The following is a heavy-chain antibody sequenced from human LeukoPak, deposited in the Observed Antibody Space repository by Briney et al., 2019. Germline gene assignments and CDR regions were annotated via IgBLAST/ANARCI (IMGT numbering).Heavy chain of an antibody. J-gene: IGHJ6*02. CDR2: ISSSSSTI. V-gene: IGHV3-48*02. D-gene: IGHD1-20*01. Sequence: PGGSLRLSCAASGFIFNSYSMNWVRQATGKGLEWVSYISSSSSTIYYADSVKGRFTISRDNAKNSLYLQMNSLRDEDTAVYYCARERITGATSYYYGMDVWGQGTTVTVSS. CDR3: ARERITGATSYYYGMDV. CDR1: GFIFNSYS.